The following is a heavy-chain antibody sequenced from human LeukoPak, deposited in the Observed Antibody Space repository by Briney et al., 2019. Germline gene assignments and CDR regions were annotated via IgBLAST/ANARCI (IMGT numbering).Heavy chain of an antibody. V-gene: IGHV4-59*01. CDR1: GGSISSYY. CDR2: IYYSGST. Sequence: SETLSLTCTVSGGSISSYYWSWIRQPAGKGLEWIGYIYYSGSTNYNPSLKSRVTISVDTSKNQFSLKLSSVTAADTAVYYCARDRHRSDIVVVPAAKGRHNWFDPWGQGTLVTVSS. J-gene: IGHJ5*02. CDR3: ARDRHRSDIVVVPAAKGRHNWFDP. D-gene: IGHD2-2*01.